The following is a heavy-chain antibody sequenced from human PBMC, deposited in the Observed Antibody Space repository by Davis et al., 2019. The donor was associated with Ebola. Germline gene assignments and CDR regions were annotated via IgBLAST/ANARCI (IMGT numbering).Heavy chain of an antibody. CDR1: GYTFTGYY. J-gene: IGHJ5*02. Sequence: ASVKVSCKASGYTFTGYYMHWVRQAPGQGLEWMGIINPSGGSTSYAQKFQGRVTMTRDTSTSTVYMELSSLRSEDTAVYYCARSPSIAAGWFDPWGQGTLVTVSS. V-gene: IGHV1-46*01. CDR2: INPSGGST. D-gene: IGHD6-13*01. CDR3: ARSPSIAAGWFDP.